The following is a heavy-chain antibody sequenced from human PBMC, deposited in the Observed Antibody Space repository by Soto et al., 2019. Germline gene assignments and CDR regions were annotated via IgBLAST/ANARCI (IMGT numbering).Heavy chain of an antibody. CDR1: GGSISGHY. Sequence: SETLSLTCTVSGGSISGHYWTWIRQPPGKELEWIGYIFYSGVTNYNPSLKSRVTLSVDTSKNQFSLKLRSVTAEDTAVYYCAKEVDDYYDSSHNLDSWGQGTLVTVSS. J-gene: IGHJ4*02. CDR2: IFYSGVT. CDR3: AKEVDDYYDSSHNLDS. V-gene: IGHV4-59*11. D-gene: IGHD3-22*01.